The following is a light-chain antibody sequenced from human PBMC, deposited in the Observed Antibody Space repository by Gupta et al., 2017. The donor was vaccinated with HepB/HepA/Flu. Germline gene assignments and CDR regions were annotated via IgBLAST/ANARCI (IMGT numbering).Light chain of an antibody. CDR1: QSVSSTY. J-gene: IGKJ2*01. CDR3: QHYGGSPLIG. Sequence: EVVLTQSPATLALSPGERATLSCRASQSVSSTYLAWYQHKPGQAPRLLIYGVSNRATGTPDRFSGSGSGTDFILTISRLQPEDFAVYFCQHYGGSPLIGFGQGTKLEIK. CDR2: GVS. V-gene: IGKV3-20*01.